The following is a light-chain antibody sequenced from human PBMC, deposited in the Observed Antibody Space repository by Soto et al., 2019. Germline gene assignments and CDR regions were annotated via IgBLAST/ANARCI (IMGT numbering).Light chain of an antibody. J-gene: IGKJ4*01. CDR1: QSVSSEK. CDR2: GAS. V-gene: IGKV3-20*01. Sequence: EIVLTQSLGTLSLSPVEIAALXWKASQSVSSEKLAWYQQKPGQAPRLLIFGASGRATGIPERFSGSGSGTDFSLTISRLEPEDFAVYYCQQYGSSLLTFGGGTKVDI. CDR3: QQYGSSLLT.